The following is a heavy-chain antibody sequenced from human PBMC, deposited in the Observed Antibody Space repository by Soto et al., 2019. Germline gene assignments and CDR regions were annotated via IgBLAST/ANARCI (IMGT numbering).Heavy chain of an antibody. D-gene: IGHD3-10*01. CDR1: GFPFTSYG. CDR3: VGGKVYFDY. Sequence: QVQLVESGGGVVQPGRSLRLSCAASGFPFTSYGMHWVREGPGKGLEWLAVISYDGTNKFYADSVKGRFTISRDNSKNTLYLQMNSLRPEDTALYYCVGGKVYFDYRGQGTLVIVSS. V-gene: IGHV3-30*03. J-gene: IGHJ4*02. CDR2: ISYDGTNK.